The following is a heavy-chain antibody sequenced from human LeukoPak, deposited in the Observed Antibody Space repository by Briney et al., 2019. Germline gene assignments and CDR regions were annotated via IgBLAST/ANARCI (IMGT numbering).Heavy chain of an antibody. J-gene: IGHJ3*02. V-gene: IGHV3-48*04. CDR2: ISSSSDTI. Sequence: PGGSLRLSCAASGFTFSSYSMNWVRQAPGKGLEWVSYISSSSDTIYYADSVKGRSTISRDNAKNSLYLQMNSLRAEDTALYYCAKARGLLDDAFDIWGQGTMVTVSS. CDR3: AKARGLLDDAFDI. D-gene: IGHD2/OR15-2a*01. CDR1: GFTFSSYS.